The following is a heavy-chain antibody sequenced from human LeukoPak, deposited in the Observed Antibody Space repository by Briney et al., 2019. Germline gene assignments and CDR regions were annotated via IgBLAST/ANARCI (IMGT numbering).Heavy chain of an antibody. J-gene: IGHJ4*02. CDR3: AKDGYYDYVWGSYPVPFDY. CDR1: GFTVSSNY. D-gene: IGHD3-16*02. CDR2: IYSGGST. Sequence: GGSLRLSCAASGFTVSSNYMSWVRQAPGKGLEWVSVIYSGGSTYYADSVKGRFTISRDNSKNTLYLQMNSLRAEDTAVYYCAKDGYYDYVWGSYPVPFDYWGQGTLVTVSS. V-gene: IGHV3-66*01.